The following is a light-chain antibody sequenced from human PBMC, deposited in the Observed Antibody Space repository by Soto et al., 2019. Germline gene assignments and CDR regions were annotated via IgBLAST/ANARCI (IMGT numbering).Light chain of an antibody. Sequence: DIQMTQSPSSLSASVRDRVTITCRASQGISNYLAWYQQKPGKVPKLLIYAASTLQSGVPSRFSGSGSGTYFPLTISSLQPEDVATYYCQKYDSAPWTFGQGTKVEIK. V-gene: IGKV1-27*01. CDR3: QKYDSAPWT. CDR2: AAS. J-gene: IGKJ1*01. CDR1: QGISNY.